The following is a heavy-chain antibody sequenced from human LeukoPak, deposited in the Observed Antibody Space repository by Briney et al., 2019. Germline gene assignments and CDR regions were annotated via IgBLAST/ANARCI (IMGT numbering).Heavy chain of an antibody. V-gene: IGHV3-9*01. J-gene: IGHJ4*02. D-gene: IGHD3-22*01. CDR1: GFTFDDYA. Sequence: GGSLRLSCAASGFTFDDYAMHWVRQSPGKGLEWVSGISWNSGSIGYADSVKGRFTISRDNAKNSLYLQMNSLRAEDTAVYYCASRSSSGLDYWGQGTLVTVSS. CDR2: ISWNSGSI. CDR3: ASRSSSGLDY.